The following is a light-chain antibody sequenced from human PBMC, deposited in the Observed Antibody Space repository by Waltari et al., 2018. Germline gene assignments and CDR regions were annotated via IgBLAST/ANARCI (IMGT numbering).Light chain of an antibody. Sequence: QSALTQPASVSGSPGQSITISSTGTSNYVGSYYCVSWYQHHPGKVPHLLIYHVHTRPSGASDRFSGSKSGNTASLTISGLQAGDEADYYCASKTNNAAVLFGGGTKVTVL. J-gene: IGLJ3*02. CDR2: HVH. V-gene: IGLV2-14*03. CDR1: SNYVGSYYC. CDR3: ASKTNNAAVL.